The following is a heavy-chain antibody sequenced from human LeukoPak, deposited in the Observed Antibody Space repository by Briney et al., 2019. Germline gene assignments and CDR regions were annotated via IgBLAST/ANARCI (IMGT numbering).Heavy chain of an antibody. CDR1: GFTFSSYA. Sequence: GGSLRLSCAASGFTFSSYAMNWVRQAPGKGLEWVSSIRGSVGTTHYADSVKGRFTISRDISKSTLYLQMNSLRVEDTALYYCAKAYYYDSSGYYYSEFDYWGQGTLVTVSS. J-gene: IGHJ4*02. CDR2: IRGSVGTT. CDR3: AKAYYYDSSGYYYSEFDY. D-gene: IGHD3-22*01. V-gene: IGHV3-23*01.